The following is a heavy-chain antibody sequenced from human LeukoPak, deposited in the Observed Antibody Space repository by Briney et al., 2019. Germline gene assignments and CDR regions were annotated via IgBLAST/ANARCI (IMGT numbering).Heavy chain of an antibody. V-gene: IGHV3-48*04. CDR2: ITPAGTT. D-gene: IGHD6-6*01. CDR3: ARDLGPHRSSPNSGAFDI. J-gene: IGHJ3*02. Sequence: GGSLRLSCAASGFTFSSYAMSWVRQAPGKGLEWVSYITPAGTTYYADSVKGRFTISRDNAKTSLYLQMSNLRADDTAVYYCARDLGPHRSSPNSGAFDIWGQGTMVTVSS. CDR1: GFTFSSYA.